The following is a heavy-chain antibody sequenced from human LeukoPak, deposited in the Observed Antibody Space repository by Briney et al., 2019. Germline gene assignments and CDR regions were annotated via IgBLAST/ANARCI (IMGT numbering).Heavy chain of an antibody. J-gene: IGHJ3*02. CDR2: IYYSGST. V-gene: IGHV4-59*01. D-gene: IGHD2-21*02. Sequence: PSETLSLTCTVSGGSISSYYWSWIRQPPGKGLEWIGYIYYSGSTNYNPSLKSRVTISVDTSKNQFSLKLSSVTAADTAVYYCGRGVGGDPDAFDIWGQGTMVTVSS. CDR3: GRGVGGDPDAFDI. CDR1: GGSISSYY.